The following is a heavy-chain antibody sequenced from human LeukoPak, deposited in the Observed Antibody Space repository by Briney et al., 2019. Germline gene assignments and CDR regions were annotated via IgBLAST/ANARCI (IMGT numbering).Heavy chain of an antibody. CDR1: GFTFSSYS. Sequence: GGSLRLSCAASGFTFSSYSMNWVRQAPGKGLEWVSYISSSSSTIYYADSVKGRFTISRDNAKNSLYLQMNSLRDEDTAVYYCAREVRAARPNWFDPWGQGTLVTVSS. V-gene: IGHV3-48*02. J-gene: IGHJ5*02. D-gene: IGHD6-6*01. CDR3: AREVRAARPNWFDP. CDR2: ISSSSSTI.